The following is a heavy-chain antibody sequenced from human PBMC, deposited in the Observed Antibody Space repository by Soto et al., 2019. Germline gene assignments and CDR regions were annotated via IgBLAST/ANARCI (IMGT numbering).Heavy chain of an antibody. Sequence: GESLKFSCKGSGYSYTRYWIGWVRQMPGKGLERIGIIYPGDSDTRYKPSFQGQVTSSADKSISTDYLQWSSLKASDTAMYYCARELVPSLTTYYSYHGMDVWGQGTTVTVS. CDR1: GYSYTRYW. D-gene: IGHD4-17*01. CDR3: ARELVPSLTTYYSYHGMDV. CDR2: IYPGDSDT. J-gene: IGHJ6*02. V-gene: IGHV5-51*01.